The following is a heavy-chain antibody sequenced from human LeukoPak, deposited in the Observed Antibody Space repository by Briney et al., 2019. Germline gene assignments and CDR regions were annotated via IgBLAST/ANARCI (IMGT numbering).Heavy chain of an antibody. D-gene: IGHD7-27*01. J-gene: IGHJ4*02. CDR1: GFTFSNYG. V-gene: IGHV3-23*01. CDR3: AAPNGGSLSFDS. CDR2: ISGSGDST. Sequence: GGTLRLSCVASGFTFSNYGMSWVRQAPEKGPEWVSAISGSGDSTYYADSVEGRFTISRDNSKNTLYLQMNSLRDEDTAVYYCAAPNGGSLSFDSWGQGTLVTVSS.